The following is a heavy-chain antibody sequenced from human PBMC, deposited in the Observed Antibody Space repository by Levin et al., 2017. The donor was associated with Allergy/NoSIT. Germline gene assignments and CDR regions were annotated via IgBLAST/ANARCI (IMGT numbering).Heavy chain of an antibody. CDR2: ISSSSIYT. CDR3: VRGCSSTSCPKADRSYFDY. D-gene: IGHD2-2*01. V-gene: IGHV3-11*03. J-gene: IGHJ4*02. CDR1: GFTFSDYY. Sequence: SGGSLRLSCAASGFTFSDYYMSWIRQAPGKGLEWVSYISSSSIYTKYADSVKGRFTISRDNAKNSLYLQMNSLRAEDTAVYYCVRGCSSTSCPKADRSYFDYWGQGTLVTVSS.